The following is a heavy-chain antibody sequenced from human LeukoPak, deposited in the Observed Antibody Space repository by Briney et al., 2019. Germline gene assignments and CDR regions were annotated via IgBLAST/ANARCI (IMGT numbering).Heavy chain of an antibody. CDR2: IIPIFGTA. Sequence: SVKVSCKASGGTFSSYAISWVRQAPGQGLEWMGGIIPIFGTANYAQKFQGRVTITADKSTSTAYMELSSLRSEDTAVYYCASSPHDSSGYYVPNWYFDLWGRGTLVTVSS. CDR3: ASSPHDSSGYYVPNWYFDL. J-gene: IGHJ2*01. D-gene: IGHD3-22*01. V-gene: IGHV1-69*06. CDR1: GGTFSSYA.